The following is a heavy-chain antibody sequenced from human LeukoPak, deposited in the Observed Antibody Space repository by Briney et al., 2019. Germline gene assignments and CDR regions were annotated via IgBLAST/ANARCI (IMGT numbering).Heavy chain of an antibody. CDR2: IKTKADGGTT. Sequence: PGESLRLSCAASGFTSTNAWMSWVRQAPGKGLEWVGRIKTKADGGTTDYAAPVKGRFTISRDDSKNMLYLQMNSLKTEDTAVYYCARVVSYYYDSSGHDYWGQGTLVTVSS. CDR1: GFTSTNAW. CDR3: ARVVSYYYDSSGHDY. D-gene: IGHD3-22*01. J-gene: IGHJ4*02. V-gene: IGHV3-15*01.